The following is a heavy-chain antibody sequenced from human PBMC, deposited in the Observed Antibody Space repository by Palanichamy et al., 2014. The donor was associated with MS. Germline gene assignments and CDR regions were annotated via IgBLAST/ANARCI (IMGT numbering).Heavy chain of an antibody. D-gene: IGHD6-6*01. CDR3: ARAPVDYSSSSPVFDY. CDR2: TYYRSKWYN. Sequence: QVQLQQSGPGLVKPSQTLSLTCAISGDNASSNSAAWNWIRQSPSRGLEWLGRTYYRSKWYNDYALSVKSRITINPDTSKNQFSLQLSSVTPEDTAVYYCARAPVDYSSSSPVFDYWGQGTLVTVSS. J-gene: IGHJ4*02. CDR1: GDNASSNSAA. V-gene: IGHV6-1*01.